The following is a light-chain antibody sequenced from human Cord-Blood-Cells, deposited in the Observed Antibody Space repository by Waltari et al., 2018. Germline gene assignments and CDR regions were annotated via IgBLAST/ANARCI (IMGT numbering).Light chain of an antibody. Sequence: DIQMTQAPSSLSASVGDRVTITCRASQSISSYLNWYQQKPGKAPKLLIYAASSLQSGVPAMSSRSGAGTDYTHTISSLQPEDFATYDCQQSYSTPYTFGQGTKLEIK. CDR2: AAS. V-gene: IGKV1-39*01. CDR1: QSISSY. CDR3: QQSYSTPYT. J-gene: IGKJ2*01.